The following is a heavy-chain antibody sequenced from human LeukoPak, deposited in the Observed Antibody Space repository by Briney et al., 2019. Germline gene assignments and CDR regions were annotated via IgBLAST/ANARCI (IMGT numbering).Heavy chain of an antibody. CDR2: IYYSGST. CDR1: GGSITSSSYY. V-gene: IGHV4-39*01. CDR3: ARIGRGSALDY. Sequence: PSETLSLTCTVSGGSITSSSYYWGWIRQPPGKGLEWIGSIYYSGSTYYNPSLKSRVTISVDTSKNQFSLKLNSVTAADTAVYYCARIGRGSALDYWGQGTLVIVSS. D-gene: IGHD2-15*01. J-gene: IGHJ4*02.